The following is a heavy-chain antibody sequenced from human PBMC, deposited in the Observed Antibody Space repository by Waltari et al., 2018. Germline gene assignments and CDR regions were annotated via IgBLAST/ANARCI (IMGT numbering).Heavy chain of an antibody. Sequence: QVQLVQSGAEVKKPGSSVKVSCKASGGTFSSYAISWVRQAPGPGLEGVGRIIPIVGTANYAQKFQGRVTIIADESTSTAYMELSSLRSEDTAVYYCAGPITMVRGSAFDIWGQGTMVTVSS. CDR3: AGPITMVRGSAFDI. D-gene: IGHD3-10*01. CDR2: IIPIVGTA. V-gene: IGHV1-69*11. CDR1: GGTFSSYA. J-gene: IGHJ3*02.